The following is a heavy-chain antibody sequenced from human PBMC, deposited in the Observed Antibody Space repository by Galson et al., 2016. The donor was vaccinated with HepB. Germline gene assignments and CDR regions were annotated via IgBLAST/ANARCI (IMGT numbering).Heavy chain of an antibody. V-gene: IGHV3-48*02. CDR1: GFTFSNYN. J-gene: IGHJ2*01. D-gene: IGHD3-3*01. Sequence: SLRLSCAASGFTFSNYNMNWVRQAPGKGLEWISYITSSSTTIYYAASVEGRFTISRDDAKNSLYLQMNSLGDEDTAVYYCARGSNDFWSGYYSWYFDLWGRGTLVTVSS. CDR3: ARGSNDFWSGYYSWYFDL. CDR2: ITSSSTTI.